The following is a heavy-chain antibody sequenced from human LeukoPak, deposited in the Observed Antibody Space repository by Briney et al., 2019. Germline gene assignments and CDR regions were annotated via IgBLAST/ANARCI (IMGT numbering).Heavy chain of an antibody. V-gene: IGHV4-61*01. CDR3: ARSRDGYNYVIPY. CDR2: ISYSGNT. CDR1: GGSVSSGSYY. Sequence: SETLSLTCTVSGGSVSSGSYYWSWIRQPPGKGLEWIGYISYSGNTNYNPSLKSRVTISVDTSKNQFSLKLSSVTAADTAVYYCARSRDGYNYVIPYWGQGTLDTVSS. J-gene: IGHJ4*02. D-gene: IGHD5-24*01.